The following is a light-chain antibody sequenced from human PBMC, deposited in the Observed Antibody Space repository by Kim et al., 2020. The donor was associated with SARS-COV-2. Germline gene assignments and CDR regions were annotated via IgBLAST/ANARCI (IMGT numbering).Light chain of an antibody. CDR1: QSVSSSY. CDR2: GAS. V-gene: IGKV3-20*01. J-gene: IGKJ4*01. CDR3: QQYGSSPPLT. Sequence: GERATLSCRASQSVSSSYLAWYQQKPGQAPRLLIYGASSRATGIPDRFSGSGSGTDFTLTISRLEPEDFAVYYCQQYGSSPPLTFSGGTKVEIK.